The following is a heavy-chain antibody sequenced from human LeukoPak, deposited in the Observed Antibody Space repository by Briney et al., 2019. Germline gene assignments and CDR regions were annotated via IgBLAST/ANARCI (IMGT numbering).Heavy chain of an antibody. V-gene: IGHV3-23*01. CDR1: GFTFSDYA. J-gene: IGHJ4*02. Sequence: QSGGSLRLSCAASGFTFSDYAMSWVRQVLGKGLKWVSVISGSGGSTYNVDPVKGRFTISRDNSKNTLYLQMNSLRAEDTAVYYCAKSVESAVTTNPYFDYWGQGILVTVSS. D-gene: IGHD4-17*01. CDR2: ISGSGGST. CDR3: AKSVESAVTTNPYFDY.